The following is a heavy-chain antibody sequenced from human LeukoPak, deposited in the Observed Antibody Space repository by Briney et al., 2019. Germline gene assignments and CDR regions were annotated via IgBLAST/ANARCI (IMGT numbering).Heavy chain of an antibody. Sequence: GGSLRLSCAASGFTFSGHYMTWIRQAPGKGLECISYISRTSSYIYYADSVKGRFTISRDDAKNSLYLQMNSLRAEDTAVYYCARGRDSFDWGQGTLVTVPS. CDR3: ARGRDSFD. D-gene: IGHD2-21*02. V-gene: IGHV3-11*05. CDR2: ISRTSSYI. CDR1: GFTFSGHY. J-gene: IGHJ4*02.